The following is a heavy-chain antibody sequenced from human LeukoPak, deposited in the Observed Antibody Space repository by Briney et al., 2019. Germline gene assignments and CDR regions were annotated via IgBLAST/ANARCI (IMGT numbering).Heavy chain of an antibody. J-gene: IGHJ4*02. Sequence: PGGSLRLSCAASGFTFSSYAMHWIRQAPGEGLEWVSYISSSSSTIYYADSVKGRFTISRDNAQNSLYLEMNSLRVEDTAVYYCARDGANAHLDYWGQGTLVTVSS. D-gene: IGHD3-16*01. CDR1: GFTFSSYA. V-gene: IGHV3-48*04. CDR3: ARDGANAHLDY. CDR2: ISSSSSTI.